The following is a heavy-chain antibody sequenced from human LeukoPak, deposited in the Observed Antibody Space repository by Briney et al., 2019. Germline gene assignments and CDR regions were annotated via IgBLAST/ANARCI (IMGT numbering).Heavy chain of an antibody. CDR3: ARDSSAAPHSY. CDR1: GFTFSGYL. Sequence: PGGSLRLSCAASGFTFSGYLMSWVRQAPGKGLEWVANIKGEGSEKYYVDSVKGRFIISRDNAKNSLYLQMNSLRAEDMAVYYCARDSSAAPHSYWGQGTLVTVFS. J-gene: IGHJ4*02. D-gene: IGHD2-15*01. CDR2: IKGEGSEK. V-gene: IGHV3-7*01.